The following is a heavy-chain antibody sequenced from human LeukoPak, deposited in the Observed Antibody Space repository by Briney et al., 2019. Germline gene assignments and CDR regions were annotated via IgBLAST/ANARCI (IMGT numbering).Heavy chain of an antibody. Sequence: GASVKVSCKASGFRFTGYWMHWVRQAPGQGLEWMGIIDPSGHITNSAQKFQGRLTVTRDTPTSTVYMELSSLRSDDTAVYYCVRDNSIADRGWWFDPWDQGTLVTVSS. D-gene: IGHD1-14*01. CDR1: GFRFTGYW. J-gene: IGHJ5*02. CDR2: IDPSGHIT. V-gene: IGHV1-46*01. CDR3: VRDNSIADRGWWFDP.